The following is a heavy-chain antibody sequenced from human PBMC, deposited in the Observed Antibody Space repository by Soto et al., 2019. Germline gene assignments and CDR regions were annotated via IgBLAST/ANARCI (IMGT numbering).Heavy chain of an antibody. Sequence: PSETLSLTCSFSGDSVTSHYLTWIRQSPEKGLEWIGYMHYTGFSHYNPSLKSRLTISVDTSKNQFSLKLTSVTVADTAVYYCARYCSSTSCATYYFDYWGQGTLVTVSS. V-gene: IGHV4-59*08. CDR3: ARYCSSTSCATYYFDY. J-gene: IGHJ4*02. CDR2: MHYTGFS. D-gene: IGHD2-2*01. CDR1: GDSVTSHY.